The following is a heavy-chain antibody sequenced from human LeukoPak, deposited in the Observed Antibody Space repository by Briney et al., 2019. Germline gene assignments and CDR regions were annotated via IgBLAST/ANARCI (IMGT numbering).Heavy chain of an antibody. CDR3: ARVGWLLPPDY. CDR2: INPGGGRA. D-gene: IGHD6-19*01. J-gene: IGHJ4*02. V-gene: IGHV1-46*01. CDR1: GYTFTTHY. Sequence: GPVKVSCKPSGYTFTTHYIYWVRQAPGQGFEWMGVINPGGGRATYAQKFQGRVTMTRDTSTSTVYMELSSLKSEDTAVYYCARVGWLLPPDYWGQGTLVTVSP.